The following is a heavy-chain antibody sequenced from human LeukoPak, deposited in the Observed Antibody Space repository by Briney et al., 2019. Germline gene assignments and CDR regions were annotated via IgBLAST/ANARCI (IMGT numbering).Heavy chain of an antibody. J-gene: IGHJ4*02. CDR3: AKESGRYYGSGFCDY. CDR1: GFTFSSYA. V-gene: IGHV3-23*01. Sequence: PGGSLRLSRAASGFTFSSYAMSWVRQAPGKGLEWVSAISGSGGSTYYADSVKGRFTISRDNSKNTLYLQMNSLRAEDTALYYCAKESGRYYGSGFCDYWGQGTLVTVSS. CDR2: ISGSGGST. D-gene: IGHD3-10*01.